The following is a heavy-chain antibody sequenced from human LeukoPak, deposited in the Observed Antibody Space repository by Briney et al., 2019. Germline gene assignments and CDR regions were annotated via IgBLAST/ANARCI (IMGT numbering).Heavy chain of an antibody. CDR3: ARARYSNSWYAVDI. Sequence: SETLSLTCIVSGGSISRYNWSWIRQPPGKLLEWIGYIYHTGSNNYSPSLKSRVTMSVAPYKNQFSLKLSSVTAADTAVYYCARARYSNSWYAVDIWGQGTMVTVSS. CDR2: IYHTGSN. D-gene: IGHD6-13*01. V-gene: IGHV4-59*08. CDR1: GGSISRYN. J-gene: IGHJ3*02.